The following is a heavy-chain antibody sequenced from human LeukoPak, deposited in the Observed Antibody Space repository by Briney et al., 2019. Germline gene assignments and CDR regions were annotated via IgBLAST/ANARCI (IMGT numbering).Heavy chain of an antibody. CDR2: ISHDGGNK. CDR1: GFTFSSYT. D-gene: IGHD3-10*01. V-gene: IGHV3-30*04. J-gene: IGHJ4*02. CDR3: ARGFTMVRGVTDY. Sequence: GGSLRLSCAASGFTFSSYTMHWVRQAPGKGLEWVAFISHDGGNKFSADSVKGRFSISRDNSKNTLYLQMNSLRAGDTALYYCARGFTMVRGVTDYWGQGTLVTVSS.